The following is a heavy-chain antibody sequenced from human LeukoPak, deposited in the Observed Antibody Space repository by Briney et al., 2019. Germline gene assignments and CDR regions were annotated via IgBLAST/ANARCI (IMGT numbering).Heavy chain of an antibody. Sequence: SETLSLTCAVSGGSISSSNWWSWVRQPPGKGLEWIGEIYHSGSTNYNPSLKSRVTISVDKSKNQFSLKLSSVTAADTAVYYCARDLVAAATSYNWFDPWGQGTLVTVSS. V-gene: IGHV4-4*02. D-gene: IGHD6-13*01. CDR2: IYHSGST. J-gene: IGHJ5*02. CDR1: GGSISSSNW. CDR3: ARDLVAAATSYNWFDP.